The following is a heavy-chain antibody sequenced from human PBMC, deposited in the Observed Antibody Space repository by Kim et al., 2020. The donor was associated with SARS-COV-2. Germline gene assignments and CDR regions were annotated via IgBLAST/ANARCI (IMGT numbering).Heavy chain of an antibody. V-gene: IGHV4-39*01. D-gene: IGHD5-12*01. Sequence: SLRSRVTISVDTSKNQFSLKLSSVTAADTAVYYCARHGEMATIRKYAFDIWGQGTMVTVSS. J-gene: IGHJ3*02. CDR3: ARHGEMATIRKYAFDI.